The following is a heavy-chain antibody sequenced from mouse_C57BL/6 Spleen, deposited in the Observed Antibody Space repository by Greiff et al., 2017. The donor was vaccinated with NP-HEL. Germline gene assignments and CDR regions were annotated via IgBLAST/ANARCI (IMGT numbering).Heavy chain of an antibody. V-gene: IGHV1-22*01. D-gene: IGHD3-2*02. J-gene: IGHJ1*03. Sequence: EVKLQESGPELVKPGASVKMSCKASGYTFTDYNMHWVKQSQGKSLEWIGYINPNNGGTSYNQKFKGKATLTVNKSSSTAYMELRSLTSEDSAVYYCARVPTKTAQATLDYWYFDVWGTGTTVTVSS. CDR3: ARVPTKTAQATLDYWYFDV. CDR1: GYTFTDYN. CDR2: INPNNGGT.